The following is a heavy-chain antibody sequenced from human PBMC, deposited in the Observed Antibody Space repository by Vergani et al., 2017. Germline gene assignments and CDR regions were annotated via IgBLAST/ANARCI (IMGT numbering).Heavy chain of an antibody. CDR1: GYSFTSYW. J-gene: IGHJ5*02. D-gene: IGHD4-17*01. V-gene: IGHV5-51*01. CDR3: ARHXNSIPVTTIWFDP. CDR2: IYPGDSDT. Sequence: EVQLVQSGAEVKKPGESLKISCKGSGYSFTSYWIGWVRQMPGKGLEWMGIIYPGDSDTRYSPSFQGQVTISADKSISTAYLQWSSLKASDTAMYYCARHXNSIPVTTIWFDPWGQGTLVTVSS.